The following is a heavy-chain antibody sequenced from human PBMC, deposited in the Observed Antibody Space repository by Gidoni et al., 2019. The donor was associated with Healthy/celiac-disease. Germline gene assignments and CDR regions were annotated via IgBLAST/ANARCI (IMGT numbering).Heavy chain of an antibody. Sequence: EVQLVESGGGLVQPGRSLRLSCTASGFTFGDYAMGWFRQAPGKGLEWVGFIISKAYVGTTEYAASVKGRFTISRDDSKSIAYLQMNSLKTEDTAVYYCTRNSGSFHFDYWGQGTLVTVSS. CDR1: GFTFGDYA. CDR2: IISKAYVGTT. D-gene: IGHD1-26*01. V-gene: IGHV3-49*03. J-gene: IGHJ4*02. CDR3: TRNSGSFHFDY.